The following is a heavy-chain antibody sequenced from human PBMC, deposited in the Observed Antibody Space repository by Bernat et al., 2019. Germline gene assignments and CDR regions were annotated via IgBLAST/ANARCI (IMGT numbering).Heavy chain of an antibody. CDR3: ARDGCSGGDCLDY. Sequence: EVQLVESGGGLVQPGGSLRLTCVASGFSFTSYEMNWVRQAPGKGLEWVAYIGNSGTSIQYADSVKGRFTISRDSAKSSLWLQMTSLRVEDTAVYYFARDGCSGGDCLDYWGQGTRVTVSS. V-gene: IGHV3-48*03. J-gene: IGHJ4*02. CDR2: IGNSGTSI. CDR1: GFSFTSYE. D-gene: IGHD2-15*01.